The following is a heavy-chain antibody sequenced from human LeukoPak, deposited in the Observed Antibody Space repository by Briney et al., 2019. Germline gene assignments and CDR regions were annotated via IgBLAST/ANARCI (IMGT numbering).Heavy chain of an antibody. CDR1: GFTFSSYS. J-gene: IGHJ4*02. CDR3: ARDREYDFWSGSSGFDY. V-gene: IGHV3-21*01. Sequence: GGSLRLSCAASGFTFSSYSMNWVRQAPGKGLEWVSSISSSSYIYYADSVKGRFTISRDNAKNSLYLQMNSLRAEDTAVYYCARDREYDFWSGSSGFDYWGQGTLVTVSS. D-gene: IGHD3-3*01. CDR2: ISSSSYI.